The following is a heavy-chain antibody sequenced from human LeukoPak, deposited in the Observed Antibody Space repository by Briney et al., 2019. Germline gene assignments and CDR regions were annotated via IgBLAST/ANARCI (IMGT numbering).Heavy chain of an antibody. J-gene: IGHJ3*02. CDR3: TTIPTIFGVVKAFDI. D-gene: IGHD3-3*01. Sequence: PGGSLRLSCTASGFTFGDYAMSWLRQAPGKGLEWIGFIRSQAYGGTTEDAASVKGRFTISRDDSKSIAYLQMNSLKTEDTAMYYCTTIPTIFGVVKAFDIWGQGTMVTVSS. V-gene: IGHV3-49*03. CDR2: IRSQAYGGTT. CDR1: GFTFGDYA.